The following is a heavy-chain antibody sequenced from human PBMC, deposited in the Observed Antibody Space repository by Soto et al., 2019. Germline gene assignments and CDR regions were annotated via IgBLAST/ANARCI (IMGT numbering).Heavy chain of an antibody. CDR2: ISATGGGT. CDR1: GFKFINYA. J-gene: IGHJ4*02. Sequence: GGSLRLSCAASGFKFINYAMSWVRQAPGKGLEWVSLISATGGGTYYADSVKGRFTISRDNSHNTLYLQVHSLTAEDTAVYYCAKDRRAGGNSAFYFDFWGQGAQVTVSS. V-gene: IGHV3-23*01. D-gene: IGHD3-16*01. CDR3: AKDRRAGGNSAFYFDF.